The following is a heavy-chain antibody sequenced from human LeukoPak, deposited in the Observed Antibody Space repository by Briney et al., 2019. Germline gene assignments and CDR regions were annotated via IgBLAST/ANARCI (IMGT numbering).Heavy chain of an antibody. CDR2: TSASGASI. Sequence: PGGSLRLSCAASGFTFSSYVMSWVRQAPGKGLEWVSVTSASGASIYYADSVRGRFTMSRDNSQNMLYLQMNSLRAEDTAVYYCAKALSGGSGMNDYWGQGTLVSVSS. V-gene: IGHV3-23*01. J-gene: IGHJ4*02. CDR3: AKALSGGSGMNDY. D-gene: IGHD3-10*01. CDR1: GFTFSSYV.